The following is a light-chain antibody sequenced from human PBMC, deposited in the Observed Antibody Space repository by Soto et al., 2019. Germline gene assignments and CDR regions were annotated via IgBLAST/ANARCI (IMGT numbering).Light chain of an antibody. V-gene: IGKV1-5*03. Sequence: DIQMTQSPSTLSASVGDRVTITCRASQSISSYLAWYQQKPGKAPKVLIYKASILESGVPSRFSGSGSGTAFSLTISSLQPDYFATYYCQEYKTYSQTFGQGTKVEIK. CDR2: KAS. J-gene: IGKJ1*01. CDR1: QSISSY. CDR3: QEYKTYSQT.